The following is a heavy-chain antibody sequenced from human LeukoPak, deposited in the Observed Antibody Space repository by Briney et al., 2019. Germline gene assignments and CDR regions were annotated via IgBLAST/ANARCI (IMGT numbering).Heavy chain of an antibody. V-gene: IGHV4-39*07. CDR2: IYYSGST. CDR3: ARVLAPTSGFDP. CDR1: GGSISSSSYY. J-gene: IGHJ5*02. Sequence: SETLSLTCTVSGGSISSSSYYWGWIRQPPGKGLEWIGSIYYSGSTYYNPSLKSRVTISVDTSKNQFSLKLSSVTAADTAVYYCARVLAPTSGFDPWGQGTLVTVSS.